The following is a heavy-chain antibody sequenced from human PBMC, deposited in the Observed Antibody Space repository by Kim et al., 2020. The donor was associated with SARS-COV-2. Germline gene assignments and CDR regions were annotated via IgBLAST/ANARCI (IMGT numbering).Heavy chain of an antibody. D-gene: IGHD3-10*01. V-gene: IGHV3-48*03. CDR3: ARDKLKYYYGSGSYYNTFDY. J-gene: IGHJ4*02. Sequence: RFTISRDNAKNSLYLQMNSLRAEDTAVYYCARDKLKYYYGSGSYYNTFDYWGQGTLVTVSS.